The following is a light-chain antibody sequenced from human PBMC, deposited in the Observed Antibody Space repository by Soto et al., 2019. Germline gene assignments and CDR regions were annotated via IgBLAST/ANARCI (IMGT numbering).Light chain of an antibody. CDR2: TNS. Sequence: QAVVTQPPSASGTPGQRVTISCPGSSSNIGRNSVNWYQKFPGAAPKLLIYTNSQRPSGVPDRFSGSKSGTSASLAISGLQSEDEADYYCAAWDDSLYVFGTGTKLTVL. V-gene: IGLV1-44*01. CDR3: AAWDDSLYV. J-gene: IGLJ1*01. CDR1: SSNIGRNS.